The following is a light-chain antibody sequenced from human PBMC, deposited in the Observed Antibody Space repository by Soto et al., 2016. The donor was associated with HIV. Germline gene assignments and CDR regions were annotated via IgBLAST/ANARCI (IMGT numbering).Light chain of an antibody. J-gene: IGKJ5*01. CDR3: QQYESYSPSIT. Sequence: DIQMTQSPSTLSASVGDRVTITCRASQSINSWLAWYQQKPGKAPNLLIYKASSLESGVPSRFSGSRSGTEFTLTISSLQPDDFATYYCQQYESYSPSITFGQGTRLDIK. CDR1: QSINSW. CDR2: KAS. V-gene: IGKV1-5*03.